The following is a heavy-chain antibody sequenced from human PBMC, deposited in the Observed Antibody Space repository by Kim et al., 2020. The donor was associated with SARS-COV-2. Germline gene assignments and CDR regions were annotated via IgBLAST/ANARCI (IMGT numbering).Heavy chain of an antibody. CDR3: ARAGRITMIVVVEGGAF. D-gene: IGHD3-22*01. Sequence: GGSLRLSCAVSGFTFSSYSMNWVRQAPGKGLEWVSSISSSSSYIYYADSVKGRFTISRANAKHSLYLQMNSLRAEDTAVYYCARAGRITMIVVVEGGAF. V-gene: IGHV3-21*01. J-gene: IGHJ3*01. CDR1: GFTFSSYS. CDR2: ISSSSSYI.